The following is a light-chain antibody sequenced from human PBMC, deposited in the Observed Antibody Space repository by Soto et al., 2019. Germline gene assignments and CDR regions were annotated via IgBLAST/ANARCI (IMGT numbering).Light chain of an antibody. V-gene: IGKV1-27*01. CDR3: QKYDRAPWT. J-gene: IGKJ1*01. Sequence: DIQMTQSPSSLSASVGDRVTITCRASQGISDFLAWYQQKPGKVPKVLIYGASTLQPGVPSRFSGSGSGTNFTLIITSLQPEDVATYYCQKYDRAPWTFGQGTKVDIK. CDR2: GAS. CDR1: QGISDF.